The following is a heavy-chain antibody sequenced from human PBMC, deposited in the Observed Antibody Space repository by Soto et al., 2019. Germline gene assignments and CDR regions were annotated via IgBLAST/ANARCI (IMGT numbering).Heavy chain of an antibody. CDR2: IIPMFGSA. CDR1: GGTFSNYG. Sequence: QVQLVQSGAEVKKPGSSVKVSCKASGGTFSNYGISWVRQVPGPGLEWMAGIIPMFGSANYAQRFQDRVTITADESTSTAYMELSSLRYEGTAVYYCAAYSSGWYNFDYWGQGSLVTVSS. CDR3: AAYSSGWYNFDY. V-gene: IGHV1-69*01. J-gene: IGHJ4*02. D-gene: IGHD6-19*01.